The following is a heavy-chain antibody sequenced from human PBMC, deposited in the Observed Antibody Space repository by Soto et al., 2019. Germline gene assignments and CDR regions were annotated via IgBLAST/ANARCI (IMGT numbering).Heavy chain of an antibody. CDR1: GFTFSNYA. CDR2: ISYDGSDK. CDR3: TKEGNAFDI. V-gene: IGHV3-30*18. Sequence: QVQLVESGGGVVQPGESLRLSCAASGFTFSNYAMHWVRQAPGKGPEWVTFISYDGSDKYYADSVKGRFTISRGNSKNTLYLQMNNLRAEDAAVYYCTKEGNAFDIWGQGTMVTISS. J-gene: IGHJ3*02.